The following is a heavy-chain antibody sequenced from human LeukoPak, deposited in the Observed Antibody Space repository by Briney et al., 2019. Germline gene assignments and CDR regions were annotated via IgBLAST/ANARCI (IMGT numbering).Heavy chain of an antibody. CDR1: GYTFTGYH. D-gene: IGHD2-2*01. V-gene: IGHV1-2*02. Sequence: ASVKVSCKASGYTFTGYHIHWVRQAPGQGPEWMGWINPDSGGTNYAQKFQGRVTMSRDTSISTAYMEVSRLRSDDTAVYYCAREPIVLVPAARFNWLDPWGQGTLVTVSS. J-gene: IGHJ5*02. CDR2: INPDSGGT. CDR3: AREPIVLVPAARFNWLDP.